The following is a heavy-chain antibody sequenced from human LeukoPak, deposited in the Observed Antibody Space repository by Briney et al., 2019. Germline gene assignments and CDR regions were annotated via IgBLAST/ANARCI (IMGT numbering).Heavy chain of an antibody. D-gene: IGHD2-2*01. J-gene: IGHJ4*02. CDR2: INTDSSDI. CDR3: ARDTFQPGLIDS. Sequence: GGSPRLSCAASGFTFSRYAMNWVRQAPGKGLEWVSYINTDSSDIHYADSVKGRFTISRDNARNTLYLQLSSLRAEDSAVYYCARDTFQPGLIDSWGQGTLITVSS. V-gene: IGHV3-21*05. CDR1: GFTFSRYA.